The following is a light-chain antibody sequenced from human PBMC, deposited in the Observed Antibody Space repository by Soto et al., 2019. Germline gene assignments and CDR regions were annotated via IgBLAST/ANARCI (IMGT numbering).Light chain of an antibody. CDR3: GSYSSTTTREV. V-gene: IGLV2-14*01. CDR2: EVT. Sequence: SVLAQPASVSGSPGQSITISCTGASSDVGGYDFVSWYQHHPGTPPKLIIYEVTHRPSGVSHRFSGSKSPSTASLTISGLQVEDEADYFFGSYSSTTTREVFGTGTKVTVL. CDR1: SSDVGGYDF. J-gene: IGLJ1*01.